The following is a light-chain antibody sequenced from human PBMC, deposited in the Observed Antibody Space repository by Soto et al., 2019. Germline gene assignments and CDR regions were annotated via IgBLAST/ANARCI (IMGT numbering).Light chain of an antibody. CDR2: DVS. J-gene: IGLJ1*01. Sequence: QSPLTQPRSVSASPGQSVTISCTGTSSDFGGYNYVSWYQHHPGKDPKLMIYDVSERPSGVPDRFSGSKSGNTASLTISGLQAEDEADYYRCSYAGTFYVFGTGGKVTVL. V-gene: IGLV2-11*01. CDR3: CSYAGTFYV. CDR1: SSDFGGYNY.